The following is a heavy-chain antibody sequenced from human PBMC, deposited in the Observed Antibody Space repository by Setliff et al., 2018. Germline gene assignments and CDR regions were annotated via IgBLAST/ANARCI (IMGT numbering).Heavy chain of an antibody. Sequence: PSETLSLTCAVYGGSFSGYYWSWIRQPPGKGLEWIGEINHSGSTNYNPSLKSRVTISVDTSKNQFSLKLSSVTAADTAVYYCARTSGDFWSGYSLDYWGQGTLVTVSS. CDR1: GGSFSGYY. CDR3: ARTSGDFWSGYSLDY. D-gene: IGHD3-3*01. V-gene: IGHV4-34*01. CDR2: INHSGST. J-gene: IGHJ4*02.